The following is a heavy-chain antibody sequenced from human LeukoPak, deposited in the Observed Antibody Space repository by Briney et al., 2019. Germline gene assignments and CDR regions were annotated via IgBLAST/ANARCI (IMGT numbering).Heavy chain of an antibody. J-gene: IGHJ4*01. V-gene: IGHV4-59*02. CDR2: LSYTVKT. CDR3: SEGYFEPFDH. CDR1: GASVSSSH. Sequence: SETLSLTCVGSGASVSSSHWNWIRQLPGKGLEWIGCLSYTVKTNYNPSLTSRVTISLDTSKNQVSLKLRSVTAADTAVYYCSEGYFEPFDHWGQGTPVTVSS. D-gene: IGHD2/OR15-2a*01.